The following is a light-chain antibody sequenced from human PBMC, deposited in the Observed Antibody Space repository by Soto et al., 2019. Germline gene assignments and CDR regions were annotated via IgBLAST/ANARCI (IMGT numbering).Light chain of an antibody. CDR1: RSISRY. Sequence: DIQMTQSPSSLAASVGDRVTITCRASRSISRYLNWYQQKPGKAPKLXXYAASSMQSGVPLRCSGSGSWTDFTLTISSLQPEDFATYYCQPSYSTPPVTFRQGTRLETK. V-gene: IGKV1-39*01. CDR3: QPSYSTPPVT. CDR2: AAS. J-gene: IGKJ5*01.